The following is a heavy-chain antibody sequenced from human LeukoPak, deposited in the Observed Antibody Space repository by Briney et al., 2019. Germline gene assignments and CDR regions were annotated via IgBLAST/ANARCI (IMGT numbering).Heavy chain of an antibody. Sequence: PSETLSLTCTVSGGSISSSSYYWSWIRQPPGKGLEWIGYIYHSGSTYYNPSLKSRVTISVDRSKNQFSLKLSSVTAADTAVYYCARELVPAAIYKDDAFDVWGQRTMVTVSS. V-gene: IGHV4-30-2*01. CDR3: ARELVPAAIYKDDAFDV. CDR2: IYHSGST. J-gene: IGHJ3*01. CDR1: GGSISSSSYY. D-gene: IGHD2-2*01.